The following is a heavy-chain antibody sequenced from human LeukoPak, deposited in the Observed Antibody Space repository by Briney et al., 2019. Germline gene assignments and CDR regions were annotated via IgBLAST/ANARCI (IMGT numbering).Heavy chain of an antibody. CDR3: ARAGPIDTYYYGSGGYPWDY. CDR1: GFTFSSYS. D-gene: IGHD3-10*01. J-gene: IGHJ4*02. V-gene: IGHV3-21*01. Sequence: PGGSLRLPCAASGFTFSSYSMNWVRQAPGKGLEWVSSISSSSSYIYYADSVKGRFTISRDNAKNSLYLQMNSLRAEDTAVYYCARAGPIDTYYYGSGGYPWDYWGQGTLVTVSS. CDR2: ISSSSSYI.